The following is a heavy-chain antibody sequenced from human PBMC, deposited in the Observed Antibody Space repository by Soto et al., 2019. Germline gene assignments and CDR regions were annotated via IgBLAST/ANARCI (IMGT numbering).Heavy chain of an antibody. CDR2: VYYSGGT. V-gene: IGHV4-39*01. J-gene: IGHJ5*02. CDR1: GFSVNRGDYY. CDR3: ERNFRSYSAGYHWFGT. Sequence: SETLSLTCTVSGFSVNRGDYYWAWMRQPPGKGLEWIGSVYYSGGTHQNPSQSRFIISIDTAKNQISLRLKSVTAAETAVYYCERNFRSYSAGYHWFGTWGQGTLVTVSS. D-gene: IGHD3-22*01.